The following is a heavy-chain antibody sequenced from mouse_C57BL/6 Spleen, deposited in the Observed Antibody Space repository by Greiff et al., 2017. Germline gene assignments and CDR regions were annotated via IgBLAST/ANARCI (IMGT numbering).Heavy chain of an antibody. V-gene: IGHV1-4*01. CDR3: ASTGSSWDFDV. CDR1: GYTFTSYT. J-gene: IGHJ1*03. D-gene: IGHD1-1*01. CDR2: INPSSGYT. Sequence: QVQLQQSGAELARPGASVKMSCKASGYTFTSYTMHWVKQRPGQGLEWIGYINPSSGYTKYNQKFKDKATLTADKSSSTAYMQLSSLTSEDSAVXYCASTGSSWDFDVWGTGTTVTVSS.